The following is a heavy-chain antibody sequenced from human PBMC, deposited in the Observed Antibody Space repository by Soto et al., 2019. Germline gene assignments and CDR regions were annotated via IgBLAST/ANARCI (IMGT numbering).Heavy chain of an antibody. CDR2: ISAHNGNT. Sequence: QVHLVQSGAEVKKPGASVKVSCKGSGYDFTTYGITWVRQAPGQGLEWMAWISAHNGNTDYAHKIHGRVTVTIDTSTSRAYMELRSLRSDDTAMYYCSRGRYWDYWGQGALVTVSS. V-gene: IGHV1-18*01. D-gene: IGHD2-8*02. CDR3: SRGRYWDY. J-gene: IGHJ4*02. CDR1: GYDFTTYG.